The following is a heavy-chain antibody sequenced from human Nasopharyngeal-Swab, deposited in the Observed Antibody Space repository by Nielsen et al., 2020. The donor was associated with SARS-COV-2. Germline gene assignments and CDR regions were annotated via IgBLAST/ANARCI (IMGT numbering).Heavy chain of an antibody. D-gene: IGHD5-24*01. CDR3: ARSEMATTWDY. J-gene: IGHJ4*02. V-gene: IGHV4-59*01. CDR1: GGSISSYY. CDR2: IYYSGST. Sequence: SETLSLTCTVSGGSISSYYWSWIRQPPGKGLEWIGYIYYSGSTNYNPSLKSRVTISVDTSKNQFSLKLSSVTAADTAVYYCARSEMATTWDYWGQGTLVTVSS.